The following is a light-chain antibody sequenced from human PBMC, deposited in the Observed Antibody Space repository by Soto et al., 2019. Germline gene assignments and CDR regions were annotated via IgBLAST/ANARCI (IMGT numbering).Light chain of an antibody. J-gene: IGKJ1*01. V-gene: IGKV3-15*01. CDR3: QQYNTWPWT. CDR2: GAS. CDR1: QSLNSN. Sequence: ETVMTQSPATLSVSPGERATLSCRASQSLNSNLAWYQQKPGQAPRLLIDGASDRATGIPDRFSGSGYGTDFTLSISSLQSEDFAVYYCQQYNTWPWTFGQGTKVEIK.